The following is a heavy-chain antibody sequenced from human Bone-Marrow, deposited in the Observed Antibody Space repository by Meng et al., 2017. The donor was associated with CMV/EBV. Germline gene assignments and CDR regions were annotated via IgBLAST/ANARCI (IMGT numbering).Heavy chain of an antibody. CDR2: INKDGSEK. J-gene: IGHJ4*01. Sequence: GESLKISCAASGFTFSSYSMNWVRQAPGKGLEWVANINKDGSEKHCVDSVKGRFTISRDNAENSLYLQMNSLRVEDTAVYYCARDSGSSWSFDSWGHGNLVTFSS. CDR3: ARDSGSSWSFDS. CDR1: GFTFSSYS. D-gene: IGHD2-15*01. V-gene: IGHV3-7*01.